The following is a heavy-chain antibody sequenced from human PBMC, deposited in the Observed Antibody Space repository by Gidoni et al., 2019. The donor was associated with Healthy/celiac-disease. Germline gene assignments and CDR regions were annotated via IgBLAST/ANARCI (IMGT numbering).Heavy chain of an antibody. J-gene: IGHJ6*02. Sequence: QVTLRESGPALVKPTQTLTLTCTFPGFSLSTSGMCVSWIRQPPGKALEWLALIDWDDDKYYSTSLKTRLTISKDTSKNQVVLTMTNMDPVDTATYYCAHHSSGWYDGYYYYYYGMDVWGQGTTVTVSS. CDR3: AHHSSGWYDGYYYYYYGMDV. V-gene: IGHV2-70*01. CDR2: IDWDDDK. D-gene: IGHD6-19*01. CDR1: GFSLSTSGMC.